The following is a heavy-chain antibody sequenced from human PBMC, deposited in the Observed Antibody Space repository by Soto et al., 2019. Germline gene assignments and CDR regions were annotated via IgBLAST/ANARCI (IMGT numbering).Heavy chain of an antibody. J-gene: IGHJ6*03. V-gene: IGHV3-7*01. CDR2: IKQDGSEK. CDR3: ARDFVVTVYNYYYYMDV. Sequence: EVQLVESGGGLVQPGGSLRLSCVVSGFTFSSYWMSWVRQAPGKGLEWVANIKQDGSEKYYVDSMKGRFTISRDNAKNSLYLQMNSLRAEDTAVYYCARDFVVTVYNYYYYMDVWGKGTTVTVSS. D-gene: IGHD2-2*01. CDR1: GFTFSSYW.